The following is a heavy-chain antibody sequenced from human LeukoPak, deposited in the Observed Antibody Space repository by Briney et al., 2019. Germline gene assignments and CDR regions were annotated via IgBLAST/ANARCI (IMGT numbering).Heavy chain of an antibody. CDR2: IYPGDSDT. D-gene: IGHD5-12*01. J-gene: IGHJ4*02. CDR1: GNSFTSYW. CDR3: ARLSLGGYSGYSTFDY. V-gene: IGHV5-51*01. Sequence: GESLKISCKGSGNSFTSYWIGWVRQMPGKGLEWMGIIYPGDSDTRYSPSFQGQVTISVDKSISTAYLQWSSLKASDTAMYYCARLSLGGYSGYSTFDYWGQGTLVTVSS.